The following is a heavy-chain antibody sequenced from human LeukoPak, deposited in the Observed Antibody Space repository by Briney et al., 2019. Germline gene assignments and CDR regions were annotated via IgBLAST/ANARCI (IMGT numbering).Heavy chain of an antibody. Sequence: GGSLRLSCAASGFTFTSYAMGWVRQAPGKGLEWVSTISGSGGSTNYADSVKGRFTISRDNSQNTLYLQMNSLRAEDTAVYYCAPRPTVTIDYWGQGTLVTVSS. CDR3: APRPTVTIDY. D-gene: IGHD4-17*01. V-gene: IGHV3-23*01. CDR2: ISGSGGST. CDR1: GFTFTSYA. J-gene: IGHJ4*02.